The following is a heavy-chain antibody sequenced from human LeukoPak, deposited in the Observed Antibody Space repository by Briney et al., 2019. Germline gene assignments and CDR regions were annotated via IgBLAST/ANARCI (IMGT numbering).Heavy chain of an antibody. D-gene: IGHD3-10*01. CDR2: IYYSGST. CDR3: ARDQVRGGKLDY. CDR1: GGSISSYY. J-gene: IGHJ4*02. V-gene: IGHV4-59*01. Sequence: SETLSLTCTVSGGSISSYYWSWIRQPPGKGLEWIGYIYYSGSTNYNPSLKSRVTISVDTSKNQFSLKLSSVTAADTAVYYCARDQVRGGKLDYWGQGTLVTVSS.